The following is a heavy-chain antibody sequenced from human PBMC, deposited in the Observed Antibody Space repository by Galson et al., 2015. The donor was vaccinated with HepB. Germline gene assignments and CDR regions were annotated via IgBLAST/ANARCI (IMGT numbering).Heavy chain of an antibody. CDR2: ISYDGNYK. J-gene: IGHJ4*02. CDR3: VKEGADSGSSLFEY. Sequence: SLRLSCAASGFTFSDYGMHWVRQAPGKGLEWVGVISYDGNYKYYRDSLKGRFTISRDDSKNTLFLEVNSLRAEDTALYYCVKEGADSGSSLFEYWGQGTLVTVSS. CDR1: GFTFSDYG. D-gene: IGHD1-26*01. V-gene: IGHV3-30*18.